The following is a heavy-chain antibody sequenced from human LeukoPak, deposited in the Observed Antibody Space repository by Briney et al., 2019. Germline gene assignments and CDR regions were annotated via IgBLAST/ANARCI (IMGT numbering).Heavy chain of an antibody. Sequence: SETLSLTCTVSGGSISSYYWSWIRQPPGKGLEWIGYIYYSGSTNYNPSLKSRVTISVDTSKNQFSLKLSSVTAAGTAVYYCARDGSRVGSAFDIWGQGTMVTVSS. D-gene: IGHD1-26*01. J-gene: IGHJ3*02. CDR1: GGSISSYY. CDR2: IYYSGST. CDR3: ARDGSRVGSAFDI. V-gene: IGHV4-59*01.